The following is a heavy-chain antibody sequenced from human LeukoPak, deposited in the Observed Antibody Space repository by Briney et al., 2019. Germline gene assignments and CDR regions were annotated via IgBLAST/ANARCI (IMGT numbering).Heavy chain of an antibody. D-gene: IGHD3-22*01. V-gene: IGHV3-33*08. CDR3: ARVGDYENSGSQPFDY. Sequence: GGSLRLSCAASGFTFDDYAMHWVRQAPGKGLEWVAVMWHDGSYKYYVDSVKGRFTISRDNAKNTLYLQMNNLRVEDTAVYYCARVGDYENSGSQPFDYWGQGTLVTVSS. CDR2: MWHDGSYK. J-gene: IGHJ4*02. CDR1: GFTFDDYA.